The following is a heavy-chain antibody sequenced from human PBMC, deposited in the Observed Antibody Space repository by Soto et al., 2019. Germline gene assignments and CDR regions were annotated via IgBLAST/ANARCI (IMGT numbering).Heavy chain of an antibody. D-gene: IGHD6-6*01. CDR2: IYYSGST. CDR3: ARHEREWQLAPFNWFDP. CDR1: GGSISSSSYY. V-gene: IGHV4-39*01. Sequence: SETLSLTCTVSGGSISSSSYYWGWIRQPPGKGLEWIGSIYYSGSTYYNPSLKSRVTISVDTSKNQFSLKLSSVTAADTAVYYCARHEREWQLAPFNWFDPWGQGTLVTVSS. J-gene: IGHJ5*02.